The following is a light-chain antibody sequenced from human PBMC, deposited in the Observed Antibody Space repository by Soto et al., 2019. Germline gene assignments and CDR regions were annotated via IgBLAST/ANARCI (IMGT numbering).Light chain of an antibody. CDR2: QAS. CDR1: QSIGTW. V-gene: IGKV1-5*03. J-gene: IGKJ1*01. CDR3: QQYNSYAWT. Sequence: DIQMSQSPSTLSASLGDRVTITCRASQSIGTWLAWYQQKPGKAPKLLIYQASNLESGIPSRFSGSGSGTEFTLTISSLQPDDCATYCCQQYNSYAWTFGQGTKVDI.